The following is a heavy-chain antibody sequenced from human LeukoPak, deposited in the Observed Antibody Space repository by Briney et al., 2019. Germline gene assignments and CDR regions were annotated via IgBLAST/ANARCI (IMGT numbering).Heavy chain of an antibody. CDR2: IKQDGSEK. V-gene: IGHV3-7*01. CDR1: GFIFSNYW. Sequence: GGSLRLSCAASGFIFSNYWMSWVRQAPGKGLEWVANIKQDGSEKYYVDSVKGRFTISRDNAKNSLYLQMNSLRAEDTAVYYCARAGYSGYDSRVFRYWGQGTLVTVSS. D-gene: IGHD5-12*01. CDR3: ARAGYSGYDSRVFRY. J-gene: IGHJ4*02.